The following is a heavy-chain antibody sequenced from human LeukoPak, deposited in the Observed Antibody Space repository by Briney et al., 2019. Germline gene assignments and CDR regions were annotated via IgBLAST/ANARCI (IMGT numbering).Heavy chain of an antibody. CDR1: GFHFSNYW. V-gene: IGHV5-51*01. Sequence: PGESLKISCKGSGFHFSNYWIAWVRQMPGKGLEWMGIIYPGDSESRYSPSFEGQVTISADKSISTAYLQWSSLKASDTAMYYCARLGSGYQYYYYYMDVWGKGTTVTVSS. CDR3: ARLGSGYQYYYYYMDV. J-gene: IGHJ6*03. CDR2: IYPGDSES. D-gene: IGHD3-3*01.